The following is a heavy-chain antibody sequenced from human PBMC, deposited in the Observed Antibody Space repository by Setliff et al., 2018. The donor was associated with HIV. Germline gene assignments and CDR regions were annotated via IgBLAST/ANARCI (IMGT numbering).Heavy chain of an antibody. J-gene: IGHJ3*01. CDR3: ARGLRQNRSNSDVFDV. CDR1: GYTFTNSD. Sequence: ASVKVSCKASGYTFTNSDINWVRQATGQGLEWMGWMNPNSGNTGYAQKFQGRVIMTRDTSITTAYMELSSLRSDDTAVYYCARGLRQNRSNSDVFDVWGQGTVVTVSS. V-gene: IGHV1-8*02. CDR2: MNPNSGNT. D-gene: IGHD4-4*01.